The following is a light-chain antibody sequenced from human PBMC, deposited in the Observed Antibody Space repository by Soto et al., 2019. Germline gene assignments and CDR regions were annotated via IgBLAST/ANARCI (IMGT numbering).Light chain of an antibody. V-gene: IGKV3-11*01. J-gene: IGKJ4*01. Sequence: EIVLTQSPATLSLSPGERATLSCRASQSVSSYLAWYQQKPGQAPMLLIYDASNRATGIPARFIGSGSGTDFTLTISSLEPEDFAVYYCQQRSNWPFLTFGGGTKVEIK. CDR2: DAS. CDR3: QQRSNWPFLT. CDR1: QSVSSY.